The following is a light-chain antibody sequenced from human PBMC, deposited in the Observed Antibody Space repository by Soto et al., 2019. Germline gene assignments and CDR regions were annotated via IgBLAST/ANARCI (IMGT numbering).Light chain of an antibody. Sequence: QSALTQPRSVSGSPGQSVAISCTGTSSDVGGYTYVSWFQQHPGKAPKLMIYDVSKRPSRVPDRFSGSKSGNTASLTISGLQAEDEADYYCCSFAGSYTLYVFGTGTKVTVL. J-gene: IGLJ1*01. CDR1: SSDVGGYTY. CDR2: DVS. CDR3: CSFAGSYTLYV. V-gene: IGLV2-11*01.